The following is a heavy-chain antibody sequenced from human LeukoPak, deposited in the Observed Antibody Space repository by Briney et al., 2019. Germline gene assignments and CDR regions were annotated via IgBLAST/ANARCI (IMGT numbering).Heavy chain of an antibody. CDR2: ISSSSSYT. CDR1: GFTFGSYE. V-gene: IGHV3-21*01. J-gene: IGHJ3*02. Sequence: PGGSLRLSCAASGFTFGSYEMNWVRQAPGKGLEWVSSISSSSSYTYYADSVKGRFTISRDNAKNSLYLQMNSLRAEDTAVYYCARDGDYYDSRGDAFDIWGQGAMVTVAS. D-gene: IGHD3-22*01. CDR3: ARDGDYYDSRGDAFDI.